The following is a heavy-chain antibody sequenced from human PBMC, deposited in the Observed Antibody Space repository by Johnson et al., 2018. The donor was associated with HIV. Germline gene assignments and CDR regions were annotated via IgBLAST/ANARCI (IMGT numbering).Heavy chain of an antibody. J-gene: IGHJ3*02. CDR3: ATAYCGGGTCPLWSAFDI. CDR1: GFPVSRNY. Sequence: VQLVESGGGLIQPGGSLRLSCAASGFPVSRNYMTWVRQAPGKGLECVSVIYNNDGTQYADSVKGRFTISRDNSKNTVYLQMNSLRPEDKAVYYCATAYCGGGTCPLWSAFDIWCQGTKVTVSS. CDR2: IYNNDGT. D-gene: IGHD2-15*01. V-gene: IGHV3-53*01.